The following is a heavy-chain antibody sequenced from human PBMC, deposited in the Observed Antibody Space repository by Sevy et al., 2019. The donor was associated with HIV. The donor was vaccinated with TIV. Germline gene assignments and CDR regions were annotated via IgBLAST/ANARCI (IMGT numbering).Heavy chain of an antibody. CDR2: FDPEDGER. CDR1: GYTLNQLS. J-gene: IGHJ4*02. CDR3: ATTKDYYESSGCPFDY. D-gene: IGHD3-22*01. V-gene: IGHV1-24*01. Sequence: ASVKVACKVSGYTLNQLSMHWVRQAPGKGLEWMGSFDPEDGERFYAQKFQGRVTMTEDTSTDTAYMELSSLRSEDTAGYYCATTKDYYESSGCPFDYWGQGTLVTVSS.